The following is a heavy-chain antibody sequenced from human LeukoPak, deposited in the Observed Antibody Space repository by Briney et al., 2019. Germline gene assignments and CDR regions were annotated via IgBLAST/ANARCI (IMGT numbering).Heavy chain of an antibody. D-gene: IGHD2-21*01. CDR2: IPYDGSNE. J-gene: IGHJ4*02. CDR3: CGDFDY. V-gene: IGHV3-30*02. Sequence: PGGSLRLSCAASVLTFSSYGMHWVRQAPHKGLEWVAFIPYDGSNEYYADSVKGRFTISRDNSKNTPYLQMNSLSGEDTAVYYCCGDFDYWGQGTLVTVHS. CDR1: VLTFSSYG.